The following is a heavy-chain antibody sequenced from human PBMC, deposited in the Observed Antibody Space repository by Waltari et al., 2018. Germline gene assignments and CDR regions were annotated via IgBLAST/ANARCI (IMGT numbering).Heavy chain of an antibody. CDR2: MNPNSGNT. J-gene: IGHJ6*02. Sequence: QVQLVQSGAEVKKPGASVKVSCKASGYTFTSYDINWVRQATGQGLEGMGWMNPNSGNTGYAQKFQGRVTMTRNTSISTAYMELSSLRSEDTAVYYCARGDVLRFLEWLLDSYYGMDVWGQGTTVTVSS. V-gene: IGHV1-8*01. CDR3: ARGDVLRFLEWLLDSYYGMDV. CDR1: GYTFTSYD. D-gene: IGHD3-3*01.